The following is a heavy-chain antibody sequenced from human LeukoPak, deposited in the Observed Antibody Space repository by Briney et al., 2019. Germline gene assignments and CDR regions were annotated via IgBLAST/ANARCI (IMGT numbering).Heavy chain of an antibody. Sequence: PSETLSLTCTVSGVSMSAYQWSWVRQSPEKGLEWIGCINTKGETSYNPSLKSRVTTSVDSYKSQFFLRLTSVTAADTAVYYCATSNDAKIAPFDHWGQGAPVTVSS. D-gene: IGHD2-21*01. CDR2: INTKGET. J-gene: IGHJ4*02. CDR3: ATSNDAKIAPFDH. V-gene: IGHV4-4*09. CDR1: GVSMSAYQ.